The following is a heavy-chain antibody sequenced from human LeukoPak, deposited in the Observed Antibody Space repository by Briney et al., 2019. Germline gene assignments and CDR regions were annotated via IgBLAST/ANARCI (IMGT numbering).Heavy chain of an antibody. CDR2: INYRGNT. D-gene: IGHD3-3*01. CDR1: GGYISSDDHN. CDR3: AKDTFLAY. V-gene: IGHV4-39*02. J-gene: IGHJ4*02. Sequence: PSETLSLTCTVSGGYISSDDHNWGWIRQPPGKGLEWLGKINYRGNTHHNPSLKSRVTISVDTSKNQFSLKLNSVTAADTAAYYCAKDTFLAYWGQGTLVIVSS.